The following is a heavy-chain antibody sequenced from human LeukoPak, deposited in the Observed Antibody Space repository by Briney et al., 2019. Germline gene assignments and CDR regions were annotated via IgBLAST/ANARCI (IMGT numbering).Heavy chain of an antibody. D-gene: IGHD7-27*01. CDR2: MSPKSGNT. Sequence: GASVKVSCKASGGTFTSYDINWVRQATGQGLEWMGWMSPKSGNTGYAQKFQGRVTMSRNTSISTAYMELSSLRSDDTAVYYCARGPPNWGFDYLAQGTLVTVSS. J-gene: IGHJ4*02. CDR1: GGTFTSYD. V-gene: IGHV1-8*01. CDR3: ARGPPNWGFDY.